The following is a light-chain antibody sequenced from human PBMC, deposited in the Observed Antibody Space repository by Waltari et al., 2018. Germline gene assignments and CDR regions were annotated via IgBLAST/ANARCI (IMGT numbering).Light chain of an antibody. Sequence: DIQMTQSPSSLSASVGDRVTITCRASQSISSYLNWYQQKPGKAPKLLIYAASSLQSGVPSRFSGSGSGKDFTLTISSLQPEDFATYYCQQSYSTPSTFGQGTKLEI. V-gene: IGKV1-39*01. CDR2: AAS. J-gene: IGKJ2*01. CDR1: QSISSY. CDR3: QQSYSTPST.